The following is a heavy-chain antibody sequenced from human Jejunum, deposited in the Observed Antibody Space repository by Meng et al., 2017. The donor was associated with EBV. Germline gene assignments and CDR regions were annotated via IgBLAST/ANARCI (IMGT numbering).Heavy chain of an antibody. V-gene: IGHV4-61*01. CDR1: GGSVNSGNVY. D-gene: IGHD5-12*01. CDR3: AGLRYSGYDRAFDY. CDR2: IYYSGST. Sequence: QLQLQESGPGLVKSSETLAPTCTVSGGSVNSGNVYWSWIRQPPGKGLEWIGYIYYSGSTNYIPSLKSRVTISLDTSKNQFSLKLSSVTAADTAVYYCAGLRYSGYDRAFDYWGQGALVTVSS. J-gene: IGHJ4*02.